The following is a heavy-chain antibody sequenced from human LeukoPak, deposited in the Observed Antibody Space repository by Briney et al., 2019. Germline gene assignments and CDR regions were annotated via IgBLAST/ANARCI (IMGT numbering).Heavy chain of an antibody. J-gene: IGHJ6*03. D-gene: IGHD6-13*01. CDR2: ISSGSTYI. Sequence: KSGGSLRLSCAASAFTFSDYSMSWVRQAPGKGLEWVAYISSGSTYIYYADSVKGRFTISRDNAQRSMYLQMNSLRAEDTAVYYCARGYSSSWFSYYYYYMDVWGKGTTVTVSS. V-gene: IGHV3-21*01. CDR3: ARGYSSSWFSYYYYYMDV. CDR1: AFTFSDYS.